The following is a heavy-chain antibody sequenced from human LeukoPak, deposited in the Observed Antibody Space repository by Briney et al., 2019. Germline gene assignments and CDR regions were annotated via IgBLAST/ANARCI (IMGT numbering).Heavy chain of an antibody. J-gene: IGHJ6*03. Sequence: PGGSLRLSCAASKFTFSNYAMHWVRQAPGKGLEWVAVISYDGSNKYYADSVKGRFTISRDNSKNTLYLQMNSLRAEDTAVYYCARSSGGYYNYYYYYYMDVWGKGTTVTVSS. CDR2: ISYDGSNK. CDR3: ARSSGGYYNYYYYYYMDV. V-gene: IGHV3-30-3*01. CDR1: KFTFSNYA. D-gene: IGHD1-26*01.